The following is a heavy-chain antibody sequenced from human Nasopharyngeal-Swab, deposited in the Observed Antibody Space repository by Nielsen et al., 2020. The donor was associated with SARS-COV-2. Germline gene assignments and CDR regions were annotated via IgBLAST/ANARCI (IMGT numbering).Heavy chain of an antibody. D-gene: IGHD3-22*01. V-gene: IGHV4-34*01. Sequence: SETLSLTCAVYGGSFSGYYWSWIRQPPGNGLEWIGEINHSGPTSYNPSLKSRVTISSDTSKNQFSLKLSSVTAADTAVYYCARGHRSISMIVVVIATAHFYFDSWGRGTLVTVTS. J-gene: IGHJ4*02. CDR2: INHSGPT. CDR3: ARGHRSISMIVVVIATAHFYFDS. CDR1: GGSFSGYY.